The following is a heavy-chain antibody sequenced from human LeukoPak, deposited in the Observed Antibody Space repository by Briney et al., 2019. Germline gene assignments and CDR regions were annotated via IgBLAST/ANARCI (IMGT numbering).Heavy chain of an antibody. CDR1: GYTFTSYD. CDR2: MNPNSGNT. D-gene: IGHD2-2*01. J-gene: IGHJ4*02. CDR3: ARVHASLVPAADY. V-gene: IGHV1-8*01. Sequence: ASVKVSCKASGYTFTSYDINWVRQATGQGLEGMGWMNPNSGNTGYAQKFQGRVTMTRNTSISTAYMELSSLRSEDTAVYYCARVHASLVPAADYWGQGTLVTVSS.